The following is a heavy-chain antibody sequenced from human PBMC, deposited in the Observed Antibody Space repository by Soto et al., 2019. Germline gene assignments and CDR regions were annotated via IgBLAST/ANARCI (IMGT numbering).Heavy chain of an antibody. CDR2: ISSSSSYI. Sequence: GGSLRLSCAASGFTFSSYSMNWVRQAPGKGLEWVSSISSSSSYIYYADSVKGRFTISRDNAKNSLYLQMNSLRAEDTAVYYCARDGESTSYYYMDVWGKGTTDTVSS. V-gene: IGHV3-21*01. J-gene: IGHJ6*03. CDR1: GFTFSSYS. D-gene: IGHD3-10*01. CDR3: ARDGESTSYYYMDV.